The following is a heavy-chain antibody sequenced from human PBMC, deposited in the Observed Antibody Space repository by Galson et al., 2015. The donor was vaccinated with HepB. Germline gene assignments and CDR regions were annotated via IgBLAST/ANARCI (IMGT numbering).Heavy chain of an antibody. V-gene: IGHV3-23*01. CDR3: AKGVPEGEQWLVFFDY. CDR1: GFTFSSYA. J-gene: IGHJ4*02. Sequence: SLRLSCAASGFTFSSYAMSWVRQAPGKGLEWVSAISGSGGSTYYADSVKGRFTISRDNSKNTLYLQMNSLRAEDTAVYYCAKGVPEGEQWLVFFDYWGQGTLVTVSS. D-gene: IGHD6-19*01. CDR2: ISGSGGST.